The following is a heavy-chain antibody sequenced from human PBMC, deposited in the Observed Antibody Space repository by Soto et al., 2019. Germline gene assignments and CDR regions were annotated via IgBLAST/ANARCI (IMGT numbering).Heavy chain of an antibody. V-gene: IGHV5-10-1*01. CDR1: GYSFTSYW. CDR3: AGGVATRKYYYYYGMDV. J-gene: IGHJ6*02. Sequence: PGESLKISCKGSGYSFTSYWISWVRQMPGKGLEWMGRIDPSDSYTNYSPSFQGHVTISADKSISTAYLQWSSLKASDTAMYYCAGGVATRKYYYYYGMDVWGQGTTVTVSS. CDR2: IDPSDSYT. D-gene: IGHD5-12*01.